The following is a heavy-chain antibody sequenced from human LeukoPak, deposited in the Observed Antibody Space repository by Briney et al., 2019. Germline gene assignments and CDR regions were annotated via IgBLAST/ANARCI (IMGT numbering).Heavy chain of an antibody. CDR1: GFPVSANY. CDR2: IYASGDT. J-gene: IGHJ4*02. V-gene: IGHV3-66*01. D-gene: IGHD2-2*01. Sequence: GGSLRLSCAASGFPVSANYMTWVRQAPGKGLEWVSVIYASGDTHYAESVKGRFTISRDNSNNILHLQMNSLRAEDAAVYYCARDLDQSRWGQGALVTVAS. CDR3: ARDLDQSR.